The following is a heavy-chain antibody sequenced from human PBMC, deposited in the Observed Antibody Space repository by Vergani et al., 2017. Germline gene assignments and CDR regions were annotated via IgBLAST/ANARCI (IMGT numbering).Heavy chain of an antibody. CDR2: INHSGST. CDR1: GGSFSGYY. CDR3: VRAPHRYGMDV. J-gene: IGHJ6*02. Sequence: QVQLQQWGAGLLKPSETLSLTCAVYGGSFSGYYWSWIRQPPGTGLEWIGEINHSGSTNYNPSLKSRVTISLDTSKNQFSLKLSSVTAADTAVYYCVRAPHRYGMDVWGQGTTVTVSS. V-gene: IGHV4-34*01.